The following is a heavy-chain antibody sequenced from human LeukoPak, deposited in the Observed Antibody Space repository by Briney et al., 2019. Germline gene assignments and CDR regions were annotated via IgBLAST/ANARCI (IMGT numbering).Heavy chain of an antibody. CDR2: IKQDGSEK. CDR3: ARARCTNGVCYTQAYYFDY. J-gene: IGHJ4*02. Sequence: GGSLRLSCAAAGFTFSSYWMSWVRQAPGKVLEWVANIKQDGSEKYYVDSVKGRFTISRDNAKNSLYLQMNSLRAEDTAVYYCARARCTNGVCYTQAYYFDYWGQGTLVTVSS. V-gene: IGHV3-7*01. CDR1: GFTFSSYW. D-gene: IGHD2-8*01.